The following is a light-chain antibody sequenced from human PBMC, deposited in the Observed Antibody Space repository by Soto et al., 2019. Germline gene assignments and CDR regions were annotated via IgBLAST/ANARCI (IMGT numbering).Light chain of an antibody. CDR2: AAS. CDR1: RAVGSD. V-gene: IGKV1-6*01. CDR3: LQDYGDSWP. J-gene: IGKJ1*01. Sequence: MTQSPSSLSASVGEKIIITCRASRAVGSDVSWYQQKPGQAPKLLIYAASNLYTGVPSRFSGSRSGTEFTLTISSLQPEDFASYYCLQDYGDSWPVGQGTKVEIE.